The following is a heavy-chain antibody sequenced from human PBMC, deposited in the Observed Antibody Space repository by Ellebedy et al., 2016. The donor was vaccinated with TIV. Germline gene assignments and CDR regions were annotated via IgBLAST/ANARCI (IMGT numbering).Heavy chain of an antibody. Sequence: GESLKISCAASGFTLSNYAMHWVRQAPGKGLAWVAFISYDGSDKYYADSVKGRFTISRDNPKNTLYLQMNSLRADDTAVYYCAREQGSGLDSWGQGTLVAVSS. CDR3: AREQGSGLDS. D-gene: IGHD3-10*01. V-gene: IGHV3-30-3*01. CDR1: GFTLSNYA. J-gene: IGHJ4*02. CDR2: ISYDGSDK.